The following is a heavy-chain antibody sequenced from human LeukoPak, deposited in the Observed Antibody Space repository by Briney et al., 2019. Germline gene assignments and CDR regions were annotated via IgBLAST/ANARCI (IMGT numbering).Heavy chain of an antibody. V-gene: IGHV4-59*01. Sequence: SETLSLTCTVSGGSISSYYWSWIRQPPGKGLEWIGYIYYSGSTNYNPSLKSRVTISVDTSKNQFSLKLSSVTAADTAVYYCARDRAIPVDTAMGRHYYYYMDVWGKGTTVTVSS. CDR2: IYYSGST. CDR1: GGSISSYY. CDR3: ARDRAIPVDTAMGRHYYYYMDV. J-gene: IGHJ6*03. D-gene: IGHD5-18*01.